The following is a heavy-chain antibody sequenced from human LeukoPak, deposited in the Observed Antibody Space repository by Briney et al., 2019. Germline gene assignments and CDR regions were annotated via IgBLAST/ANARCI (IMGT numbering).Heavy chain of an antibody. J-gene: IGHJ6*03. CDR1: GGSISSNKW. CDR2: VVHSGST. CDR3: ARTVFSNDFWSGYYLGPPHWGFTSHHTHRPPTNMHYYYYYMDV. Sequence: SETLSLTCAVSGGSISSNKWWSWLRQAPGKGLEWLGEVVHSGSTNYNPSLKSRVTISVDKSKNQFSLRLNSVTAADTAVYYCARTVFSNDFWSGYYLGPPHWGFTSHHTHRPPTNMHYYYYYMDVWGKGTTVTVSS. D-gene: IGHD3-3*01. V-gene: IGHV4-4*02.